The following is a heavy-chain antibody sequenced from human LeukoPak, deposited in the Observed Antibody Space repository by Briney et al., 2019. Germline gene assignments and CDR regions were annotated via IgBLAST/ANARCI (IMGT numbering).Heavy chain of an antibody. CDR1: GFTFSSYG. V-gene: IGHV3-30*02. J-gene: IGHJ4*02. Sequence: RGSLRLSCAASGFTFSSYGMHWVRQVPGKGLEWVAFIRYDGSNKYYADSVKGRFTISRDNSKNTLYLQMNSLRAEDTAVYYCALWAYYGSGPPVDYWGQGTLVTVSS. CDR3: ALWAYYGSGPPVDY. CDR2: IRYDGSNK. D-gene: IGHD3-10*01.